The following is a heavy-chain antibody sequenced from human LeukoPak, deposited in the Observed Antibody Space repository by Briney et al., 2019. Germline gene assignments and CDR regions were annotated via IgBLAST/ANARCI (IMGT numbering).Heavy chain of an antibody. V-gene: IGHV4-30-2*01. D-gene: IGHD6-19*01. CDR2: IYHSGST. CDR3: AREGSGSTAYFDY. Sequence: LRLSCAASGFTFSSYAMSWIRQPPGKGLEWIGYIYHSGSTYYNPSLKSRVTISVDRSKNQFSLKLSSVTAADTAVYYCAREGSGSTAYFDYWGQGTLVTVSS. CDR1: GFTFSSYA. J-gene: IGHJ4*02.